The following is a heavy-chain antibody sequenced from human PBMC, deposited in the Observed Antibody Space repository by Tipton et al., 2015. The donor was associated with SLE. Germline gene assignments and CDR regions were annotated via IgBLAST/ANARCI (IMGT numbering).Heavy chain of an antibody. J-gene: IGHJ2*01. Sequence: TLSLTCIVSGDSISSSSYYWGWIRQPPGKGLEWIGSIYYSGSTYYNPSLKSRVTISVDTSKNQFSLKLSSVSAADTAVYYCARVLLGLRQIGYWYFDLWGRGTLVTVSS. V-gene: IGHV4-39*07. D-gene: IGHD1-7*01. CDR3: ARVLLGLRQIGYWYFDL. CDR1: GDSISSSSYY. CDR2: IYYSGST.